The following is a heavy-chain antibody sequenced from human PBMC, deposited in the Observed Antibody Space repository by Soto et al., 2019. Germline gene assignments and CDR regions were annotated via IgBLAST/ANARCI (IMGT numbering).Heavy chain of an antibody. CDR1: GYTFTRFY. Sequence: QVQLVQSGAEVKKPGASVKVSCQAFGYTFTRFYIHWVRQAPGQGLEWMGIIKPSGNATSFAQKFQGRVTTTRDSSTGTVYMALASLKYDDTAVYYCAREAGDSEAFDIWGQGTVVTVSS. V-gene: IGHV1-46*03. CDR3: AREAGDSEAFDI. CDR2: IKPSGNAT. J-gene: IGHJ3*02. D-gene: IGHD4-17*01.